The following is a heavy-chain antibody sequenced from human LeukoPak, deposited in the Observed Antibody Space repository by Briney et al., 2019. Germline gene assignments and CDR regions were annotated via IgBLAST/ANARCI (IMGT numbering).Heavy chain of an antibody. J-gene: IGHJ3*02. CDR3: ARDGTPRYSSSPDAFDI. D-gene: IGHD6-13*01. CDR2: ITWSSGTI. Sequence: SLRLSCEASGFRFDDYAMHWVRQAPGKGLEWVSGITWSSGTIGYADSVKGRFTISRDNAKNSLYLQMNSLRAEDTAVYYCARDGTPRYSSSPDAFDIWGQGTMVTVSS. V-gene: IGHV3-9*01. CDR1: GFRFDDYA.